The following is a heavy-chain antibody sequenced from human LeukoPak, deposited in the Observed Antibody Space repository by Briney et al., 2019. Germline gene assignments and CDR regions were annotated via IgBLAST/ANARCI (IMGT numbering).Heavy chain of an antibody. CDR1: GFTFSSYA. CDR3: ARGSGIAARRAPFDY. D-gene: IGHD6-6*01. Sequence: GGSLRLSCAASGFTFSSYAMHWVRRAPGKGLEYVSAISSNGGSTYYANSVKGRFTISRDNSKNTLYLQMGSLRAEDMAVYYCARGSGIAARRAPFDYWGQGTLVTVSS. V-gene: IGHV3-64*01. CDR2: ISSNGGST. J-gene: IGHJ4*02.